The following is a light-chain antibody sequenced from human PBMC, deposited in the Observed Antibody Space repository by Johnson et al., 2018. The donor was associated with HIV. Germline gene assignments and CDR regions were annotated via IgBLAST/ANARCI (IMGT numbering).Light chain of an antibody. CDR3: GTWDRSRSGYV. J-gene: IGLJ1*01. CDR2: DND. V-gene: IGLV1-51*01. Sequence: QSVLTQPPSVSAAPGQKVTISCSGSSSNIGNNYVSWYQQLPGTAPKLLIYDNDKRPSGIPDRFSGSRSGTSATLGITGLQTGDEADYYCGTWDRSRSGYVFGTGTKVTVL. CDR1: SSNIGNNY.